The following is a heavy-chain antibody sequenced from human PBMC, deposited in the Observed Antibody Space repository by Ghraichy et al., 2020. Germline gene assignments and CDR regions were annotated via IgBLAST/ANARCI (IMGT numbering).Heavy chain of an antibody. CDR3: ARGRLIYYDSSGSYFDY. D-gene: IGHD3-22*01. CDR2: IFRSGGT. J-gene: IGHJ4*02. V-gene: IGHV4-38-2*02. Sequence: SETLSLTCTVSGYSISSGYFWGWIRQPPGKGLEWIANIFRSGGTFYNPSLKSRVTISVNTSDNQISLQLSSVTAADTAVYFCARGRLIYYDSSGSYFDYWGQGTQVTVSS. CDR1: GYSISSGYF.